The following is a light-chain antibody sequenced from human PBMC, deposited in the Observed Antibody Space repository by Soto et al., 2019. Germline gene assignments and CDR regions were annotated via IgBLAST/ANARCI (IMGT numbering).Light chain of an antibody. CDR2: EVT. J-gene: IGLJ1*01. CDR3: GSYAGTNRI. CDR1: SSDIAANNY. Sequence: QSALTQPPSASGSPGQSVTISCTGTSSDIAANNYVSWYQQHPGHAPKLIIYEVTTQPSGVPDRFSGSKSGNTASLTVSGLQPEDETDYYCGSYAGTNRIFGMGTKLTVL. V-gene: IGLV2-8*01.